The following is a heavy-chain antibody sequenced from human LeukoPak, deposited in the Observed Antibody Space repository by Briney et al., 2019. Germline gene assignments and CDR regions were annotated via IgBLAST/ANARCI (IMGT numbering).Heavy chain of an antibody. V-gene: IGHV1-18*01. CDR3: ARANYGSGSYSLGY. J-gene: IGHJ4*02. D-gene: IGHD3-10*01. CDR1: GYTFTSYG. CDR2: ISAYNGNT. Sequence: ASVKVSCKASGYTFTSYGISWVRQAPGQGLEWMGWISAYNGNTNYARKLQGRVTMTTDTSTSTAYMELRSLRSDDTAVYYCARANYGSGSYSLGYWGQGTLVTVSS.